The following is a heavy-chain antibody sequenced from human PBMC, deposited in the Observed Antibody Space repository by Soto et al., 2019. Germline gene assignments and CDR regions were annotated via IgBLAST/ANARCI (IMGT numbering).Heavy chain of an antibody. CDR1: GFTFRSYE. Sequence: EVQLVESGGGLVQPGGSLTLSCAASGFTFRSYEMHWVRQPPGKGLQWISYISAYASATYYADSVRGRFTISRDNARNSLSLQINSLRVDDTAIYYCVRDLHEPLPADVLRVTRWGQGTQVTVSS. CDR3: VRDLHEPLPADVLRVTR. V-gene: IGHV3-48*03. J-gene: IGHJ4*02. CDR2: ISAYASAT. D-gene: IGHD3-3*01.